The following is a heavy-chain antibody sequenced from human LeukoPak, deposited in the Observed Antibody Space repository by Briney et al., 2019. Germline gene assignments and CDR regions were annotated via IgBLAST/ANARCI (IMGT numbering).Heavy chain of an antibody. CDR2: IYHSGRT. CDR1: GYSISSGYY. D-gene: IGHD3-10*01. J-gene: IGHJ4*02. Sequence: SETLSLTCTVSGYSISSGYYWGWIRQPPGKGLEWIGSIYHSGRTFYNPSLKSRVTISVDTSKNQFSLTLTSVTAADTAVYFCARGFRGPNFDHWGQGTLVTVSS. V-gene: IGHV4-38-2*02. CDR3: ARGFRGPNFDH.